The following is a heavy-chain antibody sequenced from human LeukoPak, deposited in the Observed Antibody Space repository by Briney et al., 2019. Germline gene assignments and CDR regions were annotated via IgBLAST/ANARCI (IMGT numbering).Heavy chain of an antibody. CDR2: ISSDGSST. CDR3: ARALLGTWGAFGI. J-gene: IGHJ3*02. V-gene: IGHV3-74*01. D-gene: IGHD7-27*01. Sequence: GGSLRLSCAASGFTFSSYWMHWVRHAPGKGLVWVSRISSDGSSTTYADSVKGRFTISRDNAKNTLYLQMNSLRAEDTAVYYCARALLGTWGAFGIWGQGTMVTVSS. CDR1: GFTFSSYW.